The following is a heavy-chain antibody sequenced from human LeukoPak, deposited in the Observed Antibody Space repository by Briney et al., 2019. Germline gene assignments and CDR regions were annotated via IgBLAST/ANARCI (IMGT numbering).Heavy chain of an antibody. CDR3: ATARYDSSGYYFDY. J-gene: IGHJ4*02. V-gene: IGHV3-23*01. CDR1: GFTFSSYA. CDR2: ISGSGGST. D-gene: IGHD3-22*01. Sequence: GGSLRLSCAASGFTFSSYAMSWVRQAPGKGLEWVSAISGSGGSTYYADSVKGRFTISRDNSKNTLYLQMNSLRAEDTAVYYCATARYDSSGYYFDYWGQGTLVTVSS.